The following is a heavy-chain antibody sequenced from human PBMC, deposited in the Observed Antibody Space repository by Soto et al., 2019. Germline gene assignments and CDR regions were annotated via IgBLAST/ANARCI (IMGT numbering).Heavy chain of an antibody. Sequence: QVQLQESGPGLVKPSETLSLSCTVSGGSINNHYWSWIRQPPGQGLEWIGSIYYSGSTNYNPSLMSRVTMSVDTSIIQFSLTLSCLTAADTAIYYCARASWFFDYWGQGTGVTVSS. CDR1: GGSINNHY. CDR3: ARASWFFDY. D-gene: IGHD6-13*01. J-gene: IGHJ4*02. V-gene: IGHV4-59*11. CDR2: IYYSGST.